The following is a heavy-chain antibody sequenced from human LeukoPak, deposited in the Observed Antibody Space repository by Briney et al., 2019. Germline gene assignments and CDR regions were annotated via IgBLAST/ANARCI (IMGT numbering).Heavy chain of an antibody. J-gene: IGHJ4*02. V-gene: IGHV5-51*01. CDR1: GYSFTSYW. Sequence: GESLKISCKGSGYSFTSYWIGWVRQMPGKGLEGMGIIYPGDSDTRYSPSFQGQVTISADKSLSTAYLQWSSLKASDTAMYYCASGPPDYYDSRGFDYWGQGTLVTVSS. CDR2: IYPGDSDT. D-gene: IGHD3-22*01. CDR3: ASGPPDYYDSRGFDY.